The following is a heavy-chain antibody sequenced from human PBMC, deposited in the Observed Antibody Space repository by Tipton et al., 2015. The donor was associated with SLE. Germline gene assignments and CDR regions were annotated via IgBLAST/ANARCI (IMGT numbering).Heavy chain of an antibody. V-gene: IGHV4-31*03. Sequence: TLSLTCNVSGGSISSGGYYWSWIRQHPGKGLEWIGYVFSSGTTYYNPSLKGRLSLSLDTSQNQLSLKLSSVTAADTAVYYCARAEGSWDAFDIWGQGTMVTVSS. CDR1: GGSISSGGYY. J-gene: IGHJ3*02. CDR3: ARAEGSWDAFDI. CDR2: VFSSGTT. D-gene: IGHD2-15*01.